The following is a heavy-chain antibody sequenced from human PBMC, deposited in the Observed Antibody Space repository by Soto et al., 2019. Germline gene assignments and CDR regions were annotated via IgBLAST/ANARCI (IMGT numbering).Heavy chain of an antibody. CDR3: ARDKGSLAAPNAFDI. D-gene: IGHD6-13*01. CDR1: GDSVSSNSAA. CDR2: TYYRSKWYN. V-gene: IGHV6-1*01. J-gene: IGHJ3*02. Sequence: PSPTLSLPCAISGDSVSSNSAAWNLSMQSPSRGLEWLGRTYYRSKWYNDYAVSVKSRITINPDTSKNQFSLQLSSVTPEDTAVYYCARDKGSLAAPNAFDIWGQGTMVPVSS.